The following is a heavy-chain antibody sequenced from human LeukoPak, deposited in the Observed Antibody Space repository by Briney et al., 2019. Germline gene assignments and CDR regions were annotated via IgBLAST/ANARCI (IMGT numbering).Heavy chain of an antibody. CDR1: GDSISNYY. D-gene: IGHD6-19*01. J-gene: IGHJ4*02. Sequence: SETLSLTRTVSGDSISNYYWSWIRQPPGKGLEWLGHISYIGSTNYNPSLNSRVTISVDTSKNQFSLRLSSVTAADTAVYFCASSKPGYSSGLVGYWGQGTLVTVSS. CDR3: ASSKPGYSSGLVGY. V-gene: IGHV4-59*01. CDR2: ISYIGST.